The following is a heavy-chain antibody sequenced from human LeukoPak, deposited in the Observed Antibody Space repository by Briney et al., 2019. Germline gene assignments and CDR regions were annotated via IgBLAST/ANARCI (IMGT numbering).Heavy chain of an antibody. Sequence: GGSLRLSCAASGFTFSSYEMNWVRQAPGKGLEWVSYISSSGSTTHYADSVKGRFTIFRDNAKNSLYLQMNSLRGEETAVYYCARDNYDSSGYYFDWGQGTLVTVSS. V-gene: IGHV3-48*03. CDR2: ISSSGSTT. CDR3: ARDNYDSSGYYFD. CDR1: GFTFSSYE. D-gene: IGHD3-22*01. J-gene: IGHJ4*02.